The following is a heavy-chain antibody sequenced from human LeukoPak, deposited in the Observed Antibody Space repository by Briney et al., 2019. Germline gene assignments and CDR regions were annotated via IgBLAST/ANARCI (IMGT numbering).Heavy chain of an antibody. CDR2: IYTSGST. V-gene: IGHV4-4*09. Sequence: PSETLSLTCAASGVTISSYYWSWIRQPPGKGLEWIGYIYTSGSTNYNPSLKSRVTISIDTSKNQFSLKLSSVTAADTAVYYCARLQAAAYSGAFDIWGQGTMVTVSS. CDR1: GVTISSYY. D-gene: IGHD6-13*01. CDR3: ARLQAAAYSGAFDI. J-gene: IGHJ3*02.